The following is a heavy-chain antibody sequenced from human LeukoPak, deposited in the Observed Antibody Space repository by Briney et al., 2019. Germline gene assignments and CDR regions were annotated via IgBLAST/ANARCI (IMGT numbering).Heavy chain of an antibody. V-gene: IGHV4-61*05. CDR2: IYTSGST. CDR1: GGSISSSYKY. J-gene: IGHJ4*02. CDR3: ARVVDYGSGSYYEYYFDY. Sequence: SETLSLTCTVSGGSISSSYKYWGWVRQPPGKGLEWIGRIYTSGSTNYNPSLKSRVTMSVDTSKNQFSLKLSSVTAADTAVYYCARVVDYGSGSYYEYYFDYWGQGTLVTVSS. D-gene: IGHD3-10*01.